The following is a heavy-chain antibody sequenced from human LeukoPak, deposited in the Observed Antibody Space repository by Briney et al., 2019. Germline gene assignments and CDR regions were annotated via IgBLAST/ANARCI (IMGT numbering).Heavy chain of an antibody. D-gene: IGHD2-8*01. V-gene: IGHV1-2*06. CDR3: ARDPPNGLHAFDI. Sequence: ASVKVSCKASGYTFTGYYMPWVRQAPGQGLEWMGRINPNSGGTNYAQKFQGRVTMTRDTSISTAYMELSRLRSDDAAVYYCARDPPNGLHAFDIWGQGTMVTVSS. CDR2: INPNSGGT. J-gene: IGHJ3*02. CDR1: GYTFTGYY.